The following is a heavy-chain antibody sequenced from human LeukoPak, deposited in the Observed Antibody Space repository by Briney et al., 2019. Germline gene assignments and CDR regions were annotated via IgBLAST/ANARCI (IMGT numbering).Heavy chain of an antibody. J-gene: IGHJ4*02. D-gene: IGHD3-22*01. CDR2: IYYSGRT. CDR3: ARLVDYYDSRGYFDY. Sequence: SETLSLTCTVSGGSINSDDYYWSWIRQPPGKGLEWIGYIYYSGRTFYNPSLRSRLIISVDTSKNQFSLKLNSVTAADTAVYYCARLVDYYDSRGYFDYWGQGALVTVSS. CDR1: GGSINSDDYY. V-gene: IGHV4-30-4*01.